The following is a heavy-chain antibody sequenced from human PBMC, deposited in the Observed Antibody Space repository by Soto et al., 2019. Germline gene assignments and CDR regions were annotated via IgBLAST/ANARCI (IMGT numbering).Heavy chain of an antibody. CDR2: IYYSGST. CDR1: GGSISSGDYY. V-gene: IGHV4-30-4*01. J-gene: IGHJ4*02. D-gene: IGHD4-17*01. CDR3: ARTRRDYGDYGY. Sequence: SEALSLNCTVSGGSISSGDYYWSWIRQPPGKGLEWIGYIYYSGSTYYNPSLKSRVTISVDTSKNQFSLKLSSVTAADTAVYYCARTRRDYGDYGYWGQGTLVTVSS.